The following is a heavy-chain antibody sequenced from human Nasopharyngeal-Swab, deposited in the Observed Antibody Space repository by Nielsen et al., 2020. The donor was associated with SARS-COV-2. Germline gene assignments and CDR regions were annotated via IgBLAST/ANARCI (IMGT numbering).Heavy chain of an antibody. Sequence: GGSLRFSCAASGFTVSSNYMSWVRQAPGKRLEWVSVIYSGGSTYYADSVKGRFTISRDNSKNTLYLQMNSLRAEDTAVYYCARAGTYYDILTGYYKGGIDYWGQGTLVTVSS. CDR1: GFTVSSNY. J-gene: IGHJ4*02. V-gene: IGHV3-66*01. CDR2: IYSGGST. CDR3: ARAGTYYDILTGYYKGGIDY. D-gene: IGHD3-9*01.